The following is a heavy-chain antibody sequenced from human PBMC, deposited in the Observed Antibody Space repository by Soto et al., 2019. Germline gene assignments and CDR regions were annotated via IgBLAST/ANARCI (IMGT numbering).Heavy chain of an antibody. D-gene: IGHD3-22*01. CDR1: GFTFSSYA. CDR2: ISGSGGST. V-gene: IGHV3-23*01. Sequence: GGSLRLSCAASGFTFSSYAMSWVRQAPGKGLEWVSAISGSGGSTYYADSVKGRFTISRDNSKNTLYLQMNSLRAEDTAVYYCAKDPSGDSSGYWYFDLWGRGTLVPVSS. CDR3: AKDPSGDSSGYWYFDL. J-gene: IGHJ2*01.